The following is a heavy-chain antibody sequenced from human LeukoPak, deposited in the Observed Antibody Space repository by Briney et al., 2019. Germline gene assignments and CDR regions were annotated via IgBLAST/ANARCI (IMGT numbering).Heavy chain of an antibody. V-gene: IGHV5-51*01. CDR1: GYSFTSYW. J-gene: IGHJ6*03. CDR3: ARRSMYYYYMDV. Sequence: GESLKISCKGSGYSFTSYWIGRGRQMPGKGLGWMGIIYPGDSDTRYSPSFQGQVTISADKSISTAFLQWSSLKASDTAMYYCARRSMYYYYMDVWGKGTMVTVSS. CDR2: IYPGDSDT.